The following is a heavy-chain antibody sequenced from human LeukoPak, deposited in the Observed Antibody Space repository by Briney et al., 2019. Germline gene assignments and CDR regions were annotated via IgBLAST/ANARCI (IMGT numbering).Heavy chain of an antibody. D-gene: IGHD2-15*01. CDR3: ARGRFPLLY. CDR1: GGSFSGYY. CDR2: INHSGST. Sequence: SETLSLTCAVYGGSFSGYYWSWIRQPPGKGLEWIGEINHSGSTNYNPSLKSRVSISVDTSKNQFSLKLSSVTAADTAVYYCARGRFPLLYWGQGTLVTVSS. V-gene: IGHV4-34*01. J-gene: IGHJ4*02.